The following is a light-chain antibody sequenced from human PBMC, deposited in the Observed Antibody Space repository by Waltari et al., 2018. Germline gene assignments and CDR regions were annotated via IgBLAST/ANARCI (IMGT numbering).Light chain of an antibody. CDR1: QRVLYCSQNKDY. V-gene: IGKV4-1*01. J-gene: IGKJ4*01. CDR3: QQYYSTPLT. Sequence: DIVMTQSPDSLAVSLGERATINCKSSQRVLYCSQNKDYLAWYQQKPGQPPKLLIYWASTRESGVPDRFSGSGSGTDFTLTISSLQAEDVAVYYCQQYYSTPLTFGGGTKVEIK. CDR2: WAS.